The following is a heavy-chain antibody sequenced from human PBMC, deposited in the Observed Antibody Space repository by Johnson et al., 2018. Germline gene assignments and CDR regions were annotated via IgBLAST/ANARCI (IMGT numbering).Heavy chain of an antibody. CDR2: ISWNSGSI. V-gene: IGHV3-9*01. Sequence: VQLVESGGGLVKPGGSLRLSCAASGFTFSSYAMSWVRQAPGKGLEWVSGISWNSGSIGYADSVKGRFTISRDNAKNSLYLQMNSLRAEDTALYYCAKEGWFGGNYYYYYMDVWGKGTTVTVSS. CDR1: GFTFSSYA. CDR3: AKEGWFGGNYYYYYMDV. J-gene: IGHJ6*03. D-gene: IGHD3-10*01.